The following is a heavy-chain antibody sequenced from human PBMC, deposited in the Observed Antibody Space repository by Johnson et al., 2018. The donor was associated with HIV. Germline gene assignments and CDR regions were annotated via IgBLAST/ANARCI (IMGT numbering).Heavy chain of an antibody. V-gene: IGHV3-11*04. Sequence: VQLVESGGGWIQPGGSLRLSCAASGFTFSYYYMSWIRQAPGKGLEWVSYISSSGSTIYYADSVKGRFTISRDNAKNSLFLQMNSLRAEDTAVYYCAREGELDAFDVWGQGTMVTVSS. D-gene: IGHD1-26*01. CDR3: AREGELDAFDV. J-gene: IGHJ3*01. CDR1: GFTFSYYY. CDR2: ISSSGSTI.